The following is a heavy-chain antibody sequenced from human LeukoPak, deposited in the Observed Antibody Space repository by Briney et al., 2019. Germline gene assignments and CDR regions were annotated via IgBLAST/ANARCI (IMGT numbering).Heavy chain of an antibody. Sequence: SETLSLTCTVSGGSISSYYWSWIRQPPGKGLEWIGYIYYSGSTNYNPSLKSRVTISVDTSKNQFSLKLSSVTAADTAVYFCAREVEWGPFDYWGQGTLVTVSS. CDR3: AREVEWGPFDY. D-gene: IGHD1-26*01. CDR1: GGSISSYY. V-gene: IGHV4-59*01. CDR2: IYYSGST. J-gene: IGHJ4*02.